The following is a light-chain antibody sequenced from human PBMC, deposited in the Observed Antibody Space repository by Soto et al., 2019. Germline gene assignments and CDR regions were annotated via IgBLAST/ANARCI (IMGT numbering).Light chain of an antibody. V-gene: IGLV2-14*01. CDR1: SSDVGGYNY. J-gene: IGLJ1*01. CDR3: SSYTSSRTLV. CDR2: EVS. Sequence: QSALTQPASVSGSPGQSITISCTGTSSDVGGYNYVSWYQQHPGKAPKLMIYEVSNRPSGVSNRFSGSKSGNTASLTISGLQAEDEADYYCSSYTSSRTLVFGTGTKVT.